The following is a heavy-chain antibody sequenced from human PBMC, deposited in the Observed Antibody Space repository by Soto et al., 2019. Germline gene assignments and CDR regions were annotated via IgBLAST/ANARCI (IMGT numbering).Heavy chain of an antibody. CDR3: AKDLYDILTGSDYYYGMDV. J-gene: IGHJ6*02. D-gene: IGHD3-9*01. V-gene: IGHV3-43*01. Sequence: PGGSLRLSCAASGFTFDDYTMHWVRQAPGKGLEWVSLISWDGGSTYYADSVKGRFTISRDNSKNSLYLQMNSLRTEDTALYYCAKDLYDILTGSDYYYGMDVRGQGTKVTVSS. CDR2: ISWDGGST. CDR1: GFTFDDYT.